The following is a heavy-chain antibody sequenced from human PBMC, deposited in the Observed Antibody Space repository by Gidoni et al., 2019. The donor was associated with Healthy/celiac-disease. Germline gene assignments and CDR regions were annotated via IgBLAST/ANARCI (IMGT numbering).Heavy chain of an antibody. CDR2: VYYSGST. CDR3: ARLRRAPTIGSWEALYYFDY. Sequence: QLQLQESCPGLVKPSETLSLTCTVSGCSISSRSYYRGWIRQPPGQGLEWIGSVYYSGSTHYNPSLKSRVTISVDTSKNQFSLKLSSVTAADTAVYYCARLRRAPTIGSWEALYYFDYWGQGTLVTVSS. D-gene: IGHD3-10*01. V-gene: IGHV4-39*01. J-gene: IGHJ4*02. CDR1: GCSISSRSYY.